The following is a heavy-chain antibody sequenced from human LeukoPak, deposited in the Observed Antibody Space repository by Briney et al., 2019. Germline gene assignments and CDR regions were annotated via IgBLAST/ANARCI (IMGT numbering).Heavy chain of an antibody. D-gene: IGHD6-13*01. V-gene: IGHV3-7*04. CDR1: GFTFSSYW. CDR3: ARKDSSWYSEYFQH. Sequence: GGSLGLSCAASGFTFSSYWMGWVRQAPGKGLEWVANIKQDGSEKYYVDSVKGRFTISRDNAKNSLYLLMNSLRAEDTAVYYCARKDSSWYSEYFQHWGQGTLVTVSS. CDR2: IKQDGSEK. J-gene: IGHJ1*01.